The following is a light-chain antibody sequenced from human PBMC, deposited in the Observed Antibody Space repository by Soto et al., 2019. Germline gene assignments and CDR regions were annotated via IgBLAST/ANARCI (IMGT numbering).Light chain of an antibody. CDR3: QSYDRSLSGSRV. CDR1: SSNIGAGYD. J-gene: IGLJ1*01. Sequence: QSVLAQPPSVSGAPGQRVTISCTGRSSNIGAGYDVHWYKQLPGTAPRLLIYGNSNRPSGVPDRFSGSKSGTSASLAITGLQAEDEADYYCQSYDRSLSGSRVFGTGTKLTVL. CDR2: GNS. V-gene: IGLV1-40*01.